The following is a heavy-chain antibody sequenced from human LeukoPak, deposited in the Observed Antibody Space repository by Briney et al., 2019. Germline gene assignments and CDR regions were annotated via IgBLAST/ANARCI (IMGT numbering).Heavy chain of an antibody. D-gene: IGHD1-26*01. CDR3: ARGIVDQHRAFDYYMDV. CDR1: GGSFSGYY. Sequence: PSETLSLTCAVYGGSFSGYYWSWIRKPPGKGLEWIGEMNHSASTNYNPSLKGRVTTSVDTSKNQFCLKLSSVTAADTAVYYCARGIVDQHRAFDYYMDVWGKGTTVTVSS. V-gene: IGHV4-34*01. J-gene: IGHJ6*03. CDR2: MNHSAST.